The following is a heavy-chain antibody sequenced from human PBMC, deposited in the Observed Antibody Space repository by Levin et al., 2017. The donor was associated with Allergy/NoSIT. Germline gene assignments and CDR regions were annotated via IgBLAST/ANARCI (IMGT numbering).Heavy chain of an antibody. CDR2: IYSSGFT. D-gene: IGHD3-16*01. J-gene: IGHJ4*02. CDR1: GASISSGGHY. V-gene: IGHV4-30-4*01. CDR3: GREAGGIDY. Sequence: SETLSLTCNVSGASISSGGHYWSWIRQPPGKGLEWIGYIYSSGFTTYKPSLKSRLTISMDTSNNQFPLKLNSVTAADTAVYFCGREAGGIDYWGQGTVVTVSS.